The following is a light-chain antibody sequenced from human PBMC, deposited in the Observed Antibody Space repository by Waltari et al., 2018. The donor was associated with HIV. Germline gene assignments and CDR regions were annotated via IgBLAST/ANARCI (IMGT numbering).Light chain of an antibody. CDR3: QQYYTTLWT. CDR1: QSVLYSSNNKNY. CDR2: WAS. V-gene: IGKV4-1*01. J-gene: IGKJ1*01. Sequence: DIVMTQSPDSLAVSLGERATINCKSSQSVLYSSNNKNYLAWYQQKPGQPPKLLIYWASTRESGVPDRFSGRESGTDFTLTVSSLQAEDVAVYYCQQYYTTLWTFGQGTKVEIK.